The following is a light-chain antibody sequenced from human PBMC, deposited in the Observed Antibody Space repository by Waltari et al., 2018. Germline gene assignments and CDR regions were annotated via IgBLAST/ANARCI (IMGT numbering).Light chain of an antibody. J-gene: IGLJ3*02. V-gene: IGLV2-23*02. CDR3: CSYVCSSTL. CDR1: SSDFGNYAL. Sequence: QSALTQPASVSGSTGQSITISCTGTSSDFGNYALVSWYQQYPGKAPQPIIYEVNKRPSGVSNRFSGSKSGNTASLTISALQAEDEADYYCCSYVCSSTLFGGGTRLTVL. CDR2: EVN.